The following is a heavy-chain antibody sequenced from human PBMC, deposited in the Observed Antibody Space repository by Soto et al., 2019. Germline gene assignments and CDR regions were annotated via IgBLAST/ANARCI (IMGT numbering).Heavy chain of an antibody. J-gene: IGHJ4*02. V-gene: IGHV4-30-4*01. D-gene: IGHD3-3*01. CDR3: ARENVLRFLEWLY. CDR1: GGSISSGDYY. Sequence: PSETLSLTCTVSGGSISSGDYYWSWIRQPPGKGLEWIGYIYYSGSTYYNPSLKSRVTISVDTSKNQFSLKLSSVTAADTAVYYCARENVLRFLEWLYWGQGTLVTVSS. CDR2: IYYSGST.